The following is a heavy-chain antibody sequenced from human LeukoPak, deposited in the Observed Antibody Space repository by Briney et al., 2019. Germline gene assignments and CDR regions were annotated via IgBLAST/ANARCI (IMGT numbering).Heavy chain of an antibody. D-gene: IGHD2-15*01. CDR1: GFIFSGYG. CDR3: ARDRGYCSGGTCYASFDH. CDR2: ISSSSGGTI. J-gene: IGHJ4*02. V-gene: IGHV3-48*01. Sequence: GGALTLSCAAPGFIFSGYGMNWGRQAPGKGLEFFLFISSSSGGTIYYADSVKGRFTISRDNAKNSVYLQMNSLRAEDTAVYYCARDRGYCSGGTCYASFDHWGQGTLVTVSS.